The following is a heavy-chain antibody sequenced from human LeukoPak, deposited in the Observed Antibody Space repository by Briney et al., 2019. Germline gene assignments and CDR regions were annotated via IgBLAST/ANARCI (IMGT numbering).Heavy chain of an antibody. D-gene: IGHD6-19*01. CDR3: ARDFSGWYPVHYGMDV. CDR2: IWYDGSNK. Sequence: TGGSLRLSCAASGFTFSSYGMHWVRQAPGKGLEWVAVIWYDGSNKYYADSVKGRFTISRDNSKNTLYLQMNSLRAEDTAVYYCARDFSGWYPVHYGMDVWGQGTTVTVSS. V-gene: IGHV3-33*01. CDR1: GFTFSSYG. J-gene: IGHJ6*02.